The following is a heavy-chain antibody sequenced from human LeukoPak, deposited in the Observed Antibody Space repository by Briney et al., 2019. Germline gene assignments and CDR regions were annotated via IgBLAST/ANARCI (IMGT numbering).Heavy chain of an antibody. CDR1: GGSISSGGYY. V-gene: IGHV4-61*02. Sequence: SETLSLTCTVSGGSISSGGYYWSWIRQPAGKGLEWIGRIYTSGSTNYNPSLKSRVTMSVDTSKNQFSLKLSSVTAADTAVYYCARDWVYYGSGSSYYYYYTDVWGKGTTVTVSS. J-gene: IGHJ6*03. CDR2: IYTSGST. D-gene: IGHD3-10*01. CDR3: ARDWVYYGSGSSYYYYYTDV.